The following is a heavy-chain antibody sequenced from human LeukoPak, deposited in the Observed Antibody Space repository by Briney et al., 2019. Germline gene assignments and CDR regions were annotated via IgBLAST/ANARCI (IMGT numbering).Heavy chain of an antibody. CDR2: IYSDGTT. V-gene: IGHV3-53*01. J-gene: IGHJ4*02. Sequence: GGSLRLSCAASGFTVSSNDMTWVRQAPGKGLECVSLIYSDGTTYYPDSVRGRFTISRDSSKNTLYLQMNSLSADDTAVYYCARGRPLFYFDCWGQGTLVTVSS. CDR3: ARGRPLFYFDC. CDR1: GFTVSSND.